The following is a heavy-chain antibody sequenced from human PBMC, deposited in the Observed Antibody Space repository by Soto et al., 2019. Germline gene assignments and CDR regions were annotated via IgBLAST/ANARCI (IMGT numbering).Heavy chain of an antibody. V-gene: IGHV4-59*01. CDR3: VREDKKATPDTYGVSVLDV. CDR2: VYYAGTT. D-gene: IGHD2-15*01. Sequence: VQLQESGPGLVRPSETLSLTCNVSGGSISNYYWTWIRQTPGKGLEYLGFVYYAGTTYYNPSLKSRITISLDTSKSHFSLRLTSVTAADTAVYYCVREDKKATPDTYGVSVLDVLGQGTTVIVSS. J-gene: IGHJ6*02. CDR1: GGSISNYY.